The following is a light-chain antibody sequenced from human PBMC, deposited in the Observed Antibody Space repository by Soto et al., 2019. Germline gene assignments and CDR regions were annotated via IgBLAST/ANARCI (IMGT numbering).Light chain of an antibody. J-gene: IGLJ3*02. V-gene: IGLV1-40*01. CDR3: CSYARGSRA. CDR2: GNT. Sequence: QSVLTQPPSVSGAPGQRVTISCTGSSSNIGAGYDVHWYQQLPGTAPKLLIYGNTNRPSGVPDRFSGSRSGTSASLAITGLQAEDDGDYYCCSYARGSRAFGGGTKLTVL. CDR1: SSNIGAGYD.